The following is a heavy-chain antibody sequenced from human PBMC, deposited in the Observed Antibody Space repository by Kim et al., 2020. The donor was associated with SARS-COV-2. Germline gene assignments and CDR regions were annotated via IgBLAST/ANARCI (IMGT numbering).Heavy chain of an antibody. CDR3: ARGLVVPAANDAFDI. J-gene: IGHJ3*02. V-gene: IGHV4-39*01. Sequence: PSLTSRVTISVDTSKNQFSLKLSSVTAADTAVYYCARGLVVPAANDAFDIWGQGTMVTVSS. D-gene: IGHD2-2*01.